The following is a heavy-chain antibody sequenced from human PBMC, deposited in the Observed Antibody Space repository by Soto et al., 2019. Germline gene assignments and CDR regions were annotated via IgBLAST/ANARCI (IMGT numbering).Heavy chain of an antibody. CDR2: IDPYDTGI. V-gene: IGHV3-74*01. D-gene: IGHD2-15*01. CDR1: GFAFSSEW. CDR3: TSDTFGARDS. Sequence: GGSLRLSCAASGFAFSSEWMHWVRQAPGKGLVWVSRIDPYDTGITYADSVKGRFTISRDNAKNTLYLQMNSLRAEDTAVYYCTSDTFGARDSWGQGTVVTVSS. J-gene: IGHJ4*02.